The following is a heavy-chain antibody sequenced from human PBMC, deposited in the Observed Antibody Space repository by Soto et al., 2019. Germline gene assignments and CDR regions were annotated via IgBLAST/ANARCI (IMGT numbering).Heavy chain of an antibody. D-gene: IGHD2-2*01. CDR3: ARYARLGPNQGYYYYGMDV. V-gene: IGHV4-39*01. CDR2: IYYSGST. Sequence: PSETLSLTCTVSGGSISSSSYYWGWIRQPPGKGLEWIGSIYYSGSTYYNPSLKSRVTISVDTSKNQFSLKLSSVTAADTAVYYCARYARLGPNQGYYYYGMDVWGQGTTVTVSS. CDR1: GGSISSSSYY. J-gene: IGHJ6*02.